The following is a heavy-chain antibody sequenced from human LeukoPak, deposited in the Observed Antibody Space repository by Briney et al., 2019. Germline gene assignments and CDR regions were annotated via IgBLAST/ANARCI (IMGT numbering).Heavy chain of an antibody. V-gene: IGHV1-69*01. D-gene: IGHD1-7*01. CDR3: ARGSYNWNYVGAFDI. CDR1: GGTFSSYA. J-gene: IGHJ3*02. Sequence: SVKVSCKASGGTFSSYAISWVRQAPGQGLEWMGGIIPIFGTANYAQKFQGRVTITADESTSTAYMELSSLRSEDTAVYYCARGSYNWNYVGAFDIWGQGTMVTVSS. CDR2: IIPIFGTA.